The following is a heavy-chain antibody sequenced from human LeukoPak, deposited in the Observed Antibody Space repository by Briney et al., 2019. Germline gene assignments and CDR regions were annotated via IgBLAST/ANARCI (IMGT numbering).Heavy chain of an antibody. CDR1: GFTFSSYG. CDR3: ARDYYGSGRLRLDY. D-gene: IGHD3-10*01. CDR2: IWYGGSNK. J-gene: IGHJ4*02. V-gene: IGHV3-33*08. Sequence: GGSLRLSCAASGFTFSSYGMHWVRQAPGKGLEWVAVIWYGGSNKYYADSLKGRFTISRDNSKNTLYLQMNSLRPDDTALYYCARDYYGSGRLRLDYWGQGTLVTVSS.